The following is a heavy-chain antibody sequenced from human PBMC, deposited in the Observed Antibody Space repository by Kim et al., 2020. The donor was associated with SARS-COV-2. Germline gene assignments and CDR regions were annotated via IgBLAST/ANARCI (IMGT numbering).Heavy chain of an antibody. V-gene: IGHV5-51*01. Sequence: GESLKISCKGSGYSFTSYWIGWVRQMPGKGLEWMGIIYPGDSDTRYSPSFQGQVTISADKSISTAYLQWSSLKASDTAMYYCARRMDYDILTGYYKGYSYYGMDVWGQETTVTVSS. J-gene: IGHJ6*02. CDR1: GYSFTSYW. CDR2: IYPGDSDT. D-gene: IGHD3-9*01. CDR3: ARRMDYDILTGYYKGYSYYGMDV.